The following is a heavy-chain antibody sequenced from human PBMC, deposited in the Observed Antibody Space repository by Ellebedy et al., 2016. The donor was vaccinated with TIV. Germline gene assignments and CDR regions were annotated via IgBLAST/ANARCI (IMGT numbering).Heavy chain of an antibody. Sequence: SVKVSXXASGGTFSSYAISWVRQAPGQGLEWMGGIIPIFGTANYAQKFQGRVTITADESTSTACMELSSLRSEDTAVYYCARDERSGSYSYFDYWGQGTLVTVSS. J-gene: IGHJ4*02. CDR2: IIPIFGTA. D-gene: IGHD1-26*01. CDR3: ARDERSGSYSYFDY. V-gene: IGHV1-69*13. CDR1: GGTFSSYA.